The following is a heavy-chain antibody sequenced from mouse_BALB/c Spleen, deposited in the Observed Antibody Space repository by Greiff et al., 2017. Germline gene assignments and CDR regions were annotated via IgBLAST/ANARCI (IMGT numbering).Heavy chain of an antibody. V-gene: IGHV14-4*02. CDR3: NGYYLDY. Sequence: EVKLQESGAELVRSGASVKLSCTASGFNIKDYYMHWVKQRPEQGLEWIGWIDPENGDTEYAPKFQGKATMTADTSSNTAYLQLSSLTSEDTAVYYCNGYYLDYWGQGTTLTVSS. CDR2: IDPENGDT. J-gene: IGHJ2*01. CDR1: GFNIKDYY.